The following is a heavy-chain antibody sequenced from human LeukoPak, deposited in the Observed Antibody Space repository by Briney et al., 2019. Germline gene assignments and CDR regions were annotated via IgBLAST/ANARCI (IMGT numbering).Heavy chain of an antibody. V-gene: IGHV1-2*02. CDR1: GYTFTDYF. CDR3: ARDLSSTSNWEFDY. D-gene: IGHD7-27*01. Sequence: ASVKVSCKASGYTFTDYFIHWVRQAPGQGPEWMGRMNGNSGVTMYAQTLQDRVTMTRHTSISTAYMELSRLTSDDTAVYYCARDLSSTSNWEFDYWGQGTLVTVSS. J-gene: IGHJ4*02. CDR2: MNGNSGVT.